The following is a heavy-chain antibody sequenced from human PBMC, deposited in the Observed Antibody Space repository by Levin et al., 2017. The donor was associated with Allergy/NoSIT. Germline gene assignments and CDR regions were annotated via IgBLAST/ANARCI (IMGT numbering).Heavy chain of an antibody. CDR2: TNHTGRT. J-gene: IGHJ3*02. V-gene: IGHV4-34*01. CDR3: ARIREGWHSQDAFDR. CDR1: GGSLSGYY. D-gene: IGHD1-26*01. Sequence: TSSETLSLTCAVYGGSLSGYYWSWIRQPPGKGLEWIGETNHTGRTNYNPSLKSRVTISVDTSKNQFSLKLNSVTAADTAVYYCARIREGWHSQDAFDRWGQGTMVTVSS.